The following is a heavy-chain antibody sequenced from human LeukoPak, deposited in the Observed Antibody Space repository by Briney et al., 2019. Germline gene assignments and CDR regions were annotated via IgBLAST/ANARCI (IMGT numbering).Heavy chain of an antibody. Sequence: GGSLRLSCAASGFTVSSNYMSWVRRAPGKGLEWVSVIYSGGSTYYADSVKGRFTISRDNSKNTLYLQMNSLRAEDTAVYYCARSSGDDAFDIWGQGTMVTVSS. CDR3: ARSSGDDAFDI. CDR2: IYSGGST. V-gene: IGHV3-53*01. J-gene: IGHJ3*02. D-gene: IGHD3-10*01. CDR1: GFTVSSNY.